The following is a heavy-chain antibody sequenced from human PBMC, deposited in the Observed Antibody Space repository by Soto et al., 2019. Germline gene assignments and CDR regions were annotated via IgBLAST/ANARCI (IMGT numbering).Heavy chain of an antibody. CDR2: IYYSGST. CDR3: ARSRGASSAAVDYYYGMDV. V-gene: IGHV4-59*12. CDR1: GDSISSSY. Sequence: PSETLSLTCTVSGDSISSSYWSWIRQSPGKGLEWIGYIYYSGSTYYNPSLKSRVTISVDTSKNQFSLKLSSVTAADTAVYYCARSRGASSAAVDYYYGMDVWGQGTTVTVSS. J-gene: IGHJ6*02. D-gene: IGHD2-15*01.